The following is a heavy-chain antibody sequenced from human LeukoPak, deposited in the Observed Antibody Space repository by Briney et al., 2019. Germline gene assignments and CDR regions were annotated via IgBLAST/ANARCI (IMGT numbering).Heavy chain of an antibody. V-gene: IGHV3-23*01. Sequence: QTGGSLRLSCAASGFTVSSNYMSWVRQVPGKGLEWVSVISGSGDNTYYADSVKGRFTISRDNSKNMLYLQMNSLRAEDTAVYYCAKWKYSNSGIDDYWGQGTLVTVSS. D-gene: IGHD6-6*01. CDR3: AKWKYSNSGIDDY. CDR2: ISGSGDNT. CDR1: GFTVSSNY. J-gene: IGHJ4*02.